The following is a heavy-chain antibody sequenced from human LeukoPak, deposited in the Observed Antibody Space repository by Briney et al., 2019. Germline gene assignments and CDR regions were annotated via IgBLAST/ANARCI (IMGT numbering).Heavy chain of an antibody. CDR3: AKDIAAAGTGVDY. Sequence: GGSLRLSCAAYGFTFSSYSMNWVRQAPGKGLEWVSFISTSSSYIYYADSVKGRFTISRDNAKNSLYLQMNSLRAEDTALYYCAKDIAAAGTGVDYWGQGTLVTVSS. V-gene: IGHV3-21*04. CDR2: ISTSSSYI. CDR1: GFTFSSYS. D-gene: IGHD6-13*01. J-gene: IGHJ4*02.